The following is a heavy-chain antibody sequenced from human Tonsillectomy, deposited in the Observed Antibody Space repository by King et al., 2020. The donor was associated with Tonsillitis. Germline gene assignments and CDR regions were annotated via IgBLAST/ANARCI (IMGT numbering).Heavy chain of an antibody. CDR2: ISGDGGST. V-gene: IGHV3-43*02. CDR1: GFTFDDYA. J-gene: IGHJ4*02. Sequence: VQLVESGGGVVQPGGSLRLSCAASGFTFDDYAMHWVRQAPGKGLEWVSRISGDGGSTYYADSVKGRFTISRDNSKNSLYLQMNSLRTEDTALYYCAKGAAAGVTPVVDYWGQGTLVTVSS. CDR3: AKGAAAGVTPVVDY. D-gene: IGHD6-13*01.